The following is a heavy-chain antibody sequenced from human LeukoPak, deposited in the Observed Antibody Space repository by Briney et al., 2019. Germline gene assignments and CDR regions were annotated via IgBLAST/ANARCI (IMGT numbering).Heavy chain of an antibody. CDR2: IYNSGST. Sequence: SETLSLTCSVSGGSISSHYWSWIRQPPGKGLEWIGYIYNSGSTNYNPSLKSRVTISADTSKNQFSLKLSSVTAADTATYYCARSIYYDFWSGYSFDYWGQGTLVTVSS. V-gene: IGHV4-59*11. CDR3: ARSIYYDFWSGYSFDY. J-gene: IGHJ4*02. D-gene: IGHD3-3*01. CDR1: GGSISSHY.